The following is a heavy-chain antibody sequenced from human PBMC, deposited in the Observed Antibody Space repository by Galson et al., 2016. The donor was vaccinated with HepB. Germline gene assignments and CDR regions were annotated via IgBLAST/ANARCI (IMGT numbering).Heavy chain of an antibody. Sequence: SLRLSCAASGFTFSNHAMSWVRQAPGKGLEWVSGISGSGGDTDYADSVKGRFTISRDNSKNTLYVQMNSLRAEDTAVYYCAKRRHNWSSGYYYALDVWGQGTTVTVSS. CDR3: AKRRHNWSSGYYYALDV. D-gene: IGHD1-1*01. CDR2: ISGSGGDT. V-gene: IGHV3-23*01. CDR1: GFTFSNHA. J-gene: IGHJ6*02.